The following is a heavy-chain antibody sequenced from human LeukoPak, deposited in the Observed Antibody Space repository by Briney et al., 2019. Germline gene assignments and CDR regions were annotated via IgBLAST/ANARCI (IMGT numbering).Heavy chain of an antibody. CDR3: ARDLVNSGYYFDY. J-gene: IGHJ4*02. CDR2: ISSSGTYI. CDR1: GFTFSRFS. Sequence: PGGSLRLSCAASGFTFSRFSMNWVRQAPGKGLEWVSSISSSGTYIYYADSVKGRFTISRDSAKNSLYLQMNSLRAEDTAVYYCARDLVNSGYYFDYWGQGTLVTVSS. V-gene: IGHV3-21*01. D-gene: IGHD3-22*01.